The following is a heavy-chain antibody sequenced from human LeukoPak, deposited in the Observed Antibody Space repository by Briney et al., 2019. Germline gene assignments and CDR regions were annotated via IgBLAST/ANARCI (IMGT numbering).Heavy chain of an antibody. J-gene: IGHJ4*02. Sequence: GESLKISCKGSGYSFTNYWIGWVRQMPGKGLEWMGIIYPGDSDTRYSPSFQGQVTISADKSISTAYLQWSSLKASDTAMYYCATRGGYYYDSSGYLYLYWGQGTLVTVSS. CDR1: GYSFTNYW. CDR2: IYPGDSDT. V-gene: IGHV5-51*01. D-gene: IGHD3-22*01. CDR3: ATRGGYYYDSSGYLYLY.